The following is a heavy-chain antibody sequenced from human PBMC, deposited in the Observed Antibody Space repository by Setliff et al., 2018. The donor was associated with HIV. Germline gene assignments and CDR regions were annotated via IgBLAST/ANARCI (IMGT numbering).Heavy chain of an antibody. J-gene: IGHJ5*02. V-gene: IGHV4-61*09. CDR2: IYTSGST. CDR3: ARERSALLWKNWFDP. Sequence: PSETLSLTCTVSGGSISSGSYYWCWIRQPAGKGLEWIGHIYTSGSTNYNPSLKSRVTISVDTSKNQFSLKLSSVTAADTAVYYCARERSALLWKNWFDPWGQGTLVTVSS. D-gene: IGHD3-10*01. CDR1: GGSISSGSYY.